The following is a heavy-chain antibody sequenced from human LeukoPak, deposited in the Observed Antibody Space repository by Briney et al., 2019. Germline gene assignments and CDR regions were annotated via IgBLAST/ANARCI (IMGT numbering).Heavy chain of an antibody. CDR2: IYYSGST. CDR3: ARDPHKGLWFGDHQPFDI. Sequence: PSETLSLTCTVSGGSISSGGYYWSWIRQHPGKGLEWIGYIYYSGSTYYNPSLKSRVTISADTSKNQFSLKLSSVTAADTAVYYCARDPHKGLWFGDHQPFDIWGQGTMVTVSS. D-gene: IGHD3-10*01. CDR1: GGSISSGGYY. V-gene: IGHV4-31*03. J-gene: IGHJ3*02.